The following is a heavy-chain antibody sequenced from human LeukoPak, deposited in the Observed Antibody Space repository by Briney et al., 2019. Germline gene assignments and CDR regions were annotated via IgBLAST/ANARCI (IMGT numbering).Heavy chain of an antibody. CDR2: INPNSGGT. J-gene: IGHJ6*03. Sequence: ASVKVSCKASGYTFTGYYMHWVRQAPGQGLEWMGRINPNSGGTKYAQKFQGRVTMTRDTSNSTAYMELSRLRSDDTAVYYCARWGRAAARDYYYMDVWGKGTTVTVSS. CDR1: GYTFTGYY. V-gene: IGHV1-2*06. CDR3: ARWGRAAARDYYYMDV. D-gene: IGHD6-13*01.